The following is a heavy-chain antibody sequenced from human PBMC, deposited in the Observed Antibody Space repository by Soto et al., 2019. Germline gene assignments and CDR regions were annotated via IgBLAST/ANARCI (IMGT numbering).Heavy chain of an antibody. V-gene: IGHV4-34*01. CDR3: ARYSGYAGNWFDP. D-gene: IGHD5-12*01. J-gene: IGHJ5*02. Sequence: NPSETLSLTCAVYGGSFSGYYWSWIRQPPGKGLEWIGEINHSGSTNYNPSLKSRVTISVDTSKNQFSLKLSSVTAADTAVYYCARYSGYAGNWFDPWGQGTLVTVSS. CDR1: GGSFSGYY. CDR2: INHSGST.